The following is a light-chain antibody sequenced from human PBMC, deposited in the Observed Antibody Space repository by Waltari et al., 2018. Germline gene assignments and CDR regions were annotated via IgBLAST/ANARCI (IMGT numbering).Light chain of an antibody. V-gene: IGLV2-14*03. J-gene: IGLJ2*01. CDR2: DVS. CDR3: NSYTSSTNVV. CDR1: SGDVGAHNY. Sequence: QSVLTQSASVSGSPGQSITISCTGTSGDVGAHNYVSWYQQHPGKAPQLIIYDVSKRPSGVSNRISASKSGNTASLTSSGLQAEDEAHFYCNSYTSSTNVVFGGWTKLTVL.